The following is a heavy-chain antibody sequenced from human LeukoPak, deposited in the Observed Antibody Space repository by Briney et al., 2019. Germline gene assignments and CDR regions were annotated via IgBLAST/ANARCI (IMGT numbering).Heavy chain of an antibody. Sequence: SVKVSCKASGCTFSSYAISWVRQAPGQGLEWMGGIIPIFGTANYAQKFQGRVTITADESTSTAYMELSSLRSEDTAVYYCARMSGYCSGGSCYGNNWFDPWGQGTLVTVSS. J-gene: IGHJ5*02. D-gene: IGHD2-15*01. CDR3: ARMSGYCSGGSCYGNNWFDP. CDR2: IIPIFGTA. V-gene: IGHV1-69*13. CDR1: GCTFSSYA.